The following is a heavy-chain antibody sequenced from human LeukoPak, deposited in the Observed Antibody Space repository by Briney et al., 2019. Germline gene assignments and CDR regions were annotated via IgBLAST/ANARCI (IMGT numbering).Heavy chain of an antibody. D-gene: IGHD2-15*01. V-gene: IGHV3-23*01. J-gene: IGHJ4*02. CDR2: ISGSGEST. CDR1: RFSFSSYA. CDR3: AKSGPSCSGGSCYYFDY. Sequence: GGSLRLSCAASRFSFSSYAMSWVRQAPGKGLEWVSTISGSGESTYYADSVKGRFTISRDNSKNTLYLQMNSLRAEDTAVYYCAKSGPSCSGGSCYYFDYWGQGTLVTVSS.